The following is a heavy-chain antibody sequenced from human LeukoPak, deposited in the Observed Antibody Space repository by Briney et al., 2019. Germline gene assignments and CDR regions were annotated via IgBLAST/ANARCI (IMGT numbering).Heavy chain of an antibody. CDR1: GDSIRSYY. D-gene: IGHD6-13*01. J-gene: IGHJ2*01. CDR2: IYYSGST. V-gene: IGHV4-59*01. Sequence: SETLSLTCTVSGDSIRSYYWSWIRQPPGKGLEWIAYIYYSGSTNYNPSLKSRVTISVDTSKNQFSLKLSSVTAADTAVYYCARVYYSNSYDYWYFDLWGRGTLVTVSS. CDR3: ARVYYSNSYDYWYFDL.